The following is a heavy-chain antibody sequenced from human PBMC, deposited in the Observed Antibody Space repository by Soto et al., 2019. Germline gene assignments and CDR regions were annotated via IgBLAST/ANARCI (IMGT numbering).Heavy chain of an antibody. J-gene: IGHJ4*02. Sequence: GGSLRLSCAASGFTFSRNWMSWVRQAPGKGLEWVANIKKDGSEKYYVDSVKGRFTISRDNAKNSLYLQMNSLRAEDTAVYYCASWLLWFGELLSAGYFDYWGQGTPVTVS. V-gene: IGHV3-7*01. CDR2: IKKDGSEK. CDR1: GFTFSRNW. CDR3: ASWLLWFGELLSAGYFDY. D-gene: IGHD3-10*01.